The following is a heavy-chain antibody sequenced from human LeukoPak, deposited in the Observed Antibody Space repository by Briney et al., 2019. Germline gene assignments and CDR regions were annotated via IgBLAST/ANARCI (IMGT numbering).Heavy chain of an antibody. CDR2: INHSGST. J-gene: IGHJ4*02. D-gene: IGHD6-13*01. CDR3: ARGLSGQQLVPNFDY. V-gene: IGHV4-34*01. CDR1: GGSFSGYY. Sequence: SETLSLTCAVYGGSFSGYYWSWIRQPPGKGLEWIGEINHSGSTSYNPSLKSRVTISVDTSKSQFSLKLSSVTAADTAVYYCARGLSGQQLVPNFDYWGQGTLVTVSS.